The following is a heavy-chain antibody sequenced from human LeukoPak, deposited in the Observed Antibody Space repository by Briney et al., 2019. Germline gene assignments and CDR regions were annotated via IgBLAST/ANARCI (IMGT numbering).Heavy chain of an antibody. CDR3: ARDYAGGWHRFDS. Sequence: GGSLRLSCAASGFTFSSYWMSWVRQTPGKGLEWVANIKQDGSEKYYVDSVKGRFTISRDNAKNSLYLQMNSLRAEDTAVYYCARDYAGGWHRFDSWGQGALVTFSS. V-gene: IGHV3-7*04. D-gene: IGHD6-19*01. CDR2: IKQDGSEK. CDR1: GFTFSSYW. J-gene: IGHJ4*02.